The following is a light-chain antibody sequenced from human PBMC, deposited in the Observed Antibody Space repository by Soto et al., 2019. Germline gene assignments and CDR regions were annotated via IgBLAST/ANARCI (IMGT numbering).Light chain of an antibody. J-gene: IGKJ4*01. CDR1: QSLRNSNGDNS. CDR2: LGS. Sequence: DIVMTQSPLSLPVTPGEPASISCRSSQSLRNSNGDNSLDWYLRKPGQSPQLLIYLGSYRASGVPDRFSGSGSGTDFTLKISRVEAEDVGLYYCMQALQTPLTFGGGTKVQIK. V-gene: IGKV2-28*01. CDR3: MQALQTPLT.